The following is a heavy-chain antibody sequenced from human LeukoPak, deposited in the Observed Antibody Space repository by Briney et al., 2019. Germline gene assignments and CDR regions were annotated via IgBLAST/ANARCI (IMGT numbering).Heavy chain of an antibody. CDR2: ISDSGDRT. CDR1: GITLRSYA. Sequence: GGSLRLSCAVSGITLRSYAMSWVRQAPGEGLEWVSSISDSGDRTYYADSVKGRFTIPRDKSMNTVFLQMNSLRAADTAVYYCAKDLGIGAWGQGTLVTVSS. V-gene: IGHV3-23*01. CDR3: AKDLGIGA. J-gene: IGHJ5*02. D-gene: IGHD3-16*01.